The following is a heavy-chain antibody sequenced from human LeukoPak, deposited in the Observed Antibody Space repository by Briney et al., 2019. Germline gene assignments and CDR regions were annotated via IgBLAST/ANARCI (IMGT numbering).Heavy chain of an antibody. CDR3: AKGYYYYMDA. CDR2: ISWDGDST. J-gene: IGHJ6*03. CDR1: GFTFDDYA. V-gene: IGHV3-43D*03. Sequence: PGGSLRLSCAASGFTFDDYALHWVRQAPGKGLEWVSLISWDGDSTYYADSVKGRFTISRDNSKNSLYLQMNSLRTEDTALYYCAKGYYYYMDAWGKGTTVTVSS.